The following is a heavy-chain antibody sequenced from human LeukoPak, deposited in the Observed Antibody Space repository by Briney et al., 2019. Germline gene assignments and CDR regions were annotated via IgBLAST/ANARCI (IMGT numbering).Heavy chain of an antibody. V-gene: IGHV3-21*01. J-gene: IGHJ4*02. Sequence: GGSLRLSCAASGFTFSSYSMNWLRQAPGKGLEWVSSISSSSSYIYYADSVKGRLTISRDNAKNSLYLQMNSLRAEDTAVYYCAMSQSDLDNYSNYVVFDYWGQGTLVTVSS. CDR1: GFTFSSYS. CDR3: AMSQSDLDNYSNYVVFDY. CDR2: ISSSSSYI. D-gene: IGHD4-11*01.